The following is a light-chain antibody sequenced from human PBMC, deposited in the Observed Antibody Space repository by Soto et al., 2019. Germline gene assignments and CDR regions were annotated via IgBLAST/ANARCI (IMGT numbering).Light chain of an antibody. V-gene: IGLV2-11*01. CDR2: DVN. CDR1: SSDVGAYYY. Sequence: QSALTQPRSVSGSPGQSVTISCAGTSSDVGAYYYVSWYQQHPGKAPKLILYDVNERPSGVPDRFSGSKSGNTASLTISGLQAEDEADYFCCSYAGGYTHVVFGGGTKLTVL. CDR3: CSYAGGYTHVV. J-gene: IGLJ2*01.